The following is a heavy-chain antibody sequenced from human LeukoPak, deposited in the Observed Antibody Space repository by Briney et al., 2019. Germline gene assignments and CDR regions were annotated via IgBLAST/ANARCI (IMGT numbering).Heavy chain of an antibody. CDR1: GDSISNYY. D-gene: IGHD6-19*01. CDR3: AGAKKGVAGFFDK. V-gene: IGHV4-59*08. Sequence: KSSETLSLTCTVSGDSISNYYWSWIRQPPGKRLQWIGYIYYSGSTNYNPSLKSRVSTSMDTSKNQFSLKLTSVTAADTAVYYCAGAKKGVAGFFDKWGQGTLVTVSS. CDR2: IYYSGST. J-gene: IGHJ4*02.